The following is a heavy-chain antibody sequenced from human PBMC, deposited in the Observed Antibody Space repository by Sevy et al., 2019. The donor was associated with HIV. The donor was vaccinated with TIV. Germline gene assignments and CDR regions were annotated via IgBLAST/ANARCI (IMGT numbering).Heavy chain of an antibody. D-gene: IGHD3-16*02. V-gene: IGHV3-48*01. CDR1: EITFSDHG. CDR2: ISGTGTI. CDR3: ARSMISFGGLVDN. J-gene: IGHJ4*02. Sequence: GGSLRLSCAASEITFSDHGMNWVRQTPGKGLEWISYISGTGTIYYTDSVKGRFAISRDNGKKLLYLQMTSLRADDTAVYYCARSMISFGGLVDNWGQGTLVTVSS.